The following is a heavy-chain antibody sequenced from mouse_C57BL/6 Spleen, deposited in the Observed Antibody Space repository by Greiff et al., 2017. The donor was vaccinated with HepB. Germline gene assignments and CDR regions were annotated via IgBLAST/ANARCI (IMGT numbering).Heavy chain of an antibody. J-gene: IGHJ2*01. Sequence: QVQLQQSGAELVKPGASVKMSCKASGYTFTSYWITWVKQRPGQGLEWIGDIYPGSGSTNYNEKFKSKATLTVDTSSSTGYMQLSSLTSEDSAVYYCARSPYDYLLFDYWGQGTTLTVSS. D-gene: IGHD2-4*01. CDR3: ARSPYDYLLFDY. CDR1: GYTFTSYW. CDR2: IYPGSGST. V-gene: IGHV1-55*01.